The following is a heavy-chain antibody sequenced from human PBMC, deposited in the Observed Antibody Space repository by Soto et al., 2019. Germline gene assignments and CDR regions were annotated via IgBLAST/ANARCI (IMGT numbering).Heavy chain of an antibody. Sequence: SVKVSCKASGGTFSSYAISWVRQAPGQGLEWMGGIIPIFGTANYAQKFQGRVTITADESTSTAYMELSSLRSEDTAVYYCARGEGLYCSSTSCPLPHWFDPWGQGTLVTVSS. CDR3: ARGEGLYCSSTSCPLPHWFDP. D-gene: IGHD2-2*01. CDR2: IIPIFGTA. J-gene: IGHJ5*02. CDR1: GGTFSSYA. V-gene: IGHV1-69*13.